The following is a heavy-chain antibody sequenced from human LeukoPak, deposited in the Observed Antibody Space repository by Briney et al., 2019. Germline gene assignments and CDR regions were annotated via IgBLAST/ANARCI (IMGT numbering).Heavy chain of an antibody. V-gene: IGHV1-24*01. J-gene: IGHJ4*02. Sequence: ASVKVSCKVSVYTLTELSMHWVRQAPGKRLEWRGGFDPEDGETIYAQKFQGRVTMTEDTSTDPAYMKLSSLRPEDPAVYYCATGNGGSYSLFDSWGQGTLVTVSS. CDR3: ATGNGGSYSLFDS. D-gene: IGHD1-26*01. CDR2: FDPEDGET. CDR1: VYTLTELS.